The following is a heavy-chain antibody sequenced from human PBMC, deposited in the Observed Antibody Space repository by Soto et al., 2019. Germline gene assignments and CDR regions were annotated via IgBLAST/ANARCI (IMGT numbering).Heavy chain of an antibody. CDR2: IRSKANNYAT. D-gene: IGHD6-6*01. V-gene: IGHV3-73*02. CDR1: GFTFSGSG. CDR3: ARPARSSSRGTKNYYYGLEV. J-gene: IGHJ6*02. Sequence: EVQLVESGGGLVQPGGFLKLSCVASGFTFSGSGIHWVRQASGKGLEWVGRIRSKANNYATAYAASVTGRFTISRDDSKKTAFLQMNSLKTEDTAVYYCARPARSSSRGTKNYYYGLEVWGQGTTVIVSS.